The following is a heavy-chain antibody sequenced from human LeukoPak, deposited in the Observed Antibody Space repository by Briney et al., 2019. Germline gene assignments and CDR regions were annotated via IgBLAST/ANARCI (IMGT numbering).Heavy chain of an antibody. J-gene: IGHJ4*02. CDR1: GYTFSYYH. V-gene: IGHV1-2*02. Sequence: ASVKVSCKASGYTFSYYHMHWVRQAPGQGLEWMGYINPISGATNLLPTFGGRVTMTRDTSTSTVYMELSGLISDDTAVYYCARDPVQVVSLHFDYCGQGTLVTVSS. D-gene: IGHD5/OR15-5a*01. CDR2: INPISGAT. CDR3: ARDPVQVVSLHFDY.